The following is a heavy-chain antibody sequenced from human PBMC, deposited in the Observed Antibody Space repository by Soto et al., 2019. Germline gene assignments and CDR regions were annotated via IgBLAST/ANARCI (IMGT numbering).Heavy chain of an antibody. J-gene: IGHJ6*02. CDR1: GGSISSGGHY. Sequence: QVQLQESGPGLVKPSQTLSLTCTVSGGSISSGGHYWNWIRQHPGKGLEWIGYIYYSGSTYYNPSLKSRVTISVDTSKNQFSLNLSSVTAADTAVYYCARDQAYDYTSPGDYYYYGMDVLGQGTTVTVSS. CDR3: ARDQAYDYTSPGDYYYYGMDV. CDR2: IYYSGST. D-gene: IGHD4-4*01. V-gene: IGHV4-31*03.